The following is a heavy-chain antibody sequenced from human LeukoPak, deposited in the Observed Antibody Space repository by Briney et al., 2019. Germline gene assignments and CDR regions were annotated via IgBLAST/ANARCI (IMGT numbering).Heavy chain of an antibody. CDR1: GYTFTSYG. J-gene: IGHJ1*01. CDR2: ISAYNGNT. Sequence: ASVKVSCKASGYTFTSYGISWVRQAPGQGLEWMGWISAYNGNTNYAQKFQGRVTITADESTSTAYMELSSLRSEDTAVYYCATYSGSYYKHFQHWGQGTLVTVSS. CDR3: ATYSGSYYKHFQH. D-gene: IGHD1-26*01. V-gene: IGHV1-18*01.